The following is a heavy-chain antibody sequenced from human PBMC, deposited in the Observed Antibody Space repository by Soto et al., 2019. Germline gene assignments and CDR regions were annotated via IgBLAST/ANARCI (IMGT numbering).Heavy chain of an antibody. Sequence: EVQLVQAGAEVKKPGESLRISCKGSGYSFTSYWISWVLQMPGKGLEWMGRIDPSDSYTNYRPSFQGHVTISANKSSSTAYLQWSSLKASGTAMYYCARHEGGYWGQGTLVNVSS. CDR2: IDPSDSYT. J-gene: IGHJ4*02. CDR1: GYSFTSYW. V-gene: IGHV5-10-1*01. D-gene: IGHD3-16*01. CDR3: ARHEGGY.